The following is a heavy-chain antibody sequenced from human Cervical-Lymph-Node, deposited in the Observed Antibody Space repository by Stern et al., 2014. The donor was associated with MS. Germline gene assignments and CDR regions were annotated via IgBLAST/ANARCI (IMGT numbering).Heavy chain of an antibody. V-gene: IGHV3-33*01. CDR2: IWYDGSNK. D-gene: IGHD1-26*01. Sequence: VHLGESGGGVVQPGRSLRLSCAASGFTFSSYGMHWVRQAPGKGLEWVAVIWYDGSNKYYADSVKGRFTISRDNSKNTLYLQMNSLRAEDTAVYYCAILGPSGSYGYWGQGTLVTVSS. J-gene: IGHJ4*02. CDR1: GFTFSSYG. CDR3: AILGPSGSYGY.